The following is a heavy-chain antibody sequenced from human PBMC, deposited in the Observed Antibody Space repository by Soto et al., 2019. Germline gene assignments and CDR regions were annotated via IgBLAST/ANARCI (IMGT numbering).Heavy chain of an antibody. CDR3: ARHSNGRAPGDY. V-gene: IGHV4-39*01. Sequence: QLQLQESGPGLVKPSETLSLTCTVSGGSISSSSYYWGWIPQPPGKGLEWIGGIYYRGSTYYNPSFRSRVNISVDTYNNQFSLKLRSVLAADTAVYYCARHSNGRAPGDYWGQGTLVTVSS. CDR2: IYYRGST. J-gene: IGHJ4*02. D-gene: IGHD6-25*01. CDR1: GGSISSSSYY.